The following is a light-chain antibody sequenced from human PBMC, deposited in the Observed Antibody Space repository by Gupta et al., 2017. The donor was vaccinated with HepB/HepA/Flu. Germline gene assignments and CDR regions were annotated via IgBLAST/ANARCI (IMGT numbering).Light chain of an antibody. CDR3: SLYESRNGVV. Sequence: QSALPQPASVSGSPGQSITISCTGTNSDIGSYTLVSCYQQHPGTAPKLISDGVNKRPSGIARFCDAYYADTTALSKSWGHQADDAAYYYCSLYESRNGVVFGGGTKVTVL. CDR2: GVN. CDR1: NSDIGSYTL. J-gene: IGLJ2*01. V-gene: IGLV2-23*02.